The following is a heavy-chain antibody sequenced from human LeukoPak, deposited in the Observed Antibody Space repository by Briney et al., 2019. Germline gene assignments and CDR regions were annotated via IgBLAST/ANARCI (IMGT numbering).Heavy chain of an antibody. CDR2: IIPIFGTA. Sequence: ASVKVSCKASGGTFSSYAISWERQAPGQGLEWMGGIIPIFGTANYAQKFQGRVTITADESTSTAYMELSSLRSEDTAVYYCAREMATYRDAFDIWGQGTMVTVSS. J-gene: IGHJ3*02. D-gene: IGHD5-24*01. V-gene: IGHV1-69*13. CDR1: GGTFSSYA. CDR3: AREMATYRDAFDI.